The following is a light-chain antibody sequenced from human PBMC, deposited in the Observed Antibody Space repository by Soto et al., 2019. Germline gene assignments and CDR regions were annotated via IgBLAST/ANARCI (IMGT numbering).Light chain of an antibody. CDR3: CSYAGSSSFRVL. J-gene: IGLJ2*01. CDR1: NSDVGTYNY. CDR2: DVT. Sequence: QSALTQPRSVSGSPVQSVTISCTGTNSDVGTYNYVSWYQQHPGKAPKLIIYDVTKRPSGVPDRFSGSKSGNTASLIISGLQAADEAEYYCCCCSYAGSSSFRVLFGGGTKVTVL. V-gene: IGLV2-11*01.